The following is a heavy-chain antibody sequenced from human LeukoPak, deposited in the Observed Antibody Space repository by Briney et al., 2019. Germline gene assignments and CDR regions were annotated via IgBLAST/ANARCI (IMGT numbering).Heavy chain of an antibody. Sequence: SQTLSLTCAITGDSVSSNSVTWNWIRQSPSRGLEWLGRTYYRSTWYNDYAVSVRGRITVNPDTSKNQFSLHMNSVTPEDTAVYYCARRLTQYDCFDPWGQGILVTVSS. V-gene: IGHV6-1*01. CDR3: ARRLTQYDCFDP. CDR1: GDSVSSNSVT. J-gene: IGHJ5*02. CDR2: TYYRSTWYN. D-gene: IGHD2-2*01.